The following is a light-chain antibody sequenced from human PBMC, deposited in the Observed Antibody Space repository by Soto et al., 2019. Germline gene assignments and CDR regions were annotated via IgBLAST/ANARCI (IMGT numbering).Light chain of an antibody. CDR2: GAS. CDR1: QSVSNNY. V-gene: IGKV3-20*01. Sequence: EIVLTQSPCTLSLSPGERATLSCRASQSVSNNYLAWYQQNPGQAPSLLIYGASNRATGIPDRLSGSGSGTDFTLTISRLEPEDFTVYYCQQYGSSGTFGQGTKVDIK. J-gene: IGKJ1*01. CDR3: QQYGSSGT.